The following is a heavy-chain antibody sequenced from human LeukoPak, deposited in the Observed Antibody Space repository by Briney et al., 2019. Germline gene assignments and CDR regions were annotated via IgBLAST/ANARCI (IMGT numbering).Heavy chain of an antibody. J-gene: IGHJ3*02. CDR1: GFTFNDYY. CDR3: ARVGRGRAAAGFGAFDI. CDR2: ISNSGTTI. V-gene: IGHV3-11*01. D-gene: IGHD6-13*01. Sequence: GGSLRLSCAASGFTFNDYYMSWIRQAPGKGLEWVSYISNSGTTINYADSVKGRFTISRDNAKNSVYLQVNSLRTEDTAVYFCARVGRGRAAAGFGAFDIWGQGTRVTVSS.